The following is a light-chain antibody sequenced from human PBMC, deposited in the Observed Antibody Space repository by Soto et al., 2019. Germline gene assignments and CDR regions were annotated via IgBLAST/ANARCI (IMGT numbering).Light chain of an antibody. J-gene: IGKJ1*01. CDR3: QKYDNWPET. CDR2: DAS. CDR1: QSVGHN. V-gene: IGKV3-15*01. Sequence: VMTQSPATLSVSPGERATLSCRASQSVGHNLAWYQHKPGQAPRLLIYDASIRATGIPARFSGSGSGTEFTLTISSPQSEDFAVYFCQKYDNWPETFGQGTKVDIK.